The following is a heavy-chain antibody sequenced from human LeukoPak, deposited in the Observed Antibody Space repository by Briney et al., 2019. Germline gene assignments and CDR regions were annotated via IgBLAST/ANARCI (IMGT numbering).Heavy chain of an antibody. Sequence: GGSLRLSCAASGFTFSSYGMHWVRQAPGKGLEWVAVIWYDGSNKYYADSVKGRFTISRDNSKNTLYLQMNSLRAEDTAVYYCARVIREAEDYNWFDPWGQGTLVTVSS. J-gene: IGHJ5*02. CDR3: ARVIREAEDYNWFDP. D-gene: IGHD2-15*01. CDR1: GFTFSSYG. V-gene: IGHV3-33*01. CDR2: IWYDGSNK.